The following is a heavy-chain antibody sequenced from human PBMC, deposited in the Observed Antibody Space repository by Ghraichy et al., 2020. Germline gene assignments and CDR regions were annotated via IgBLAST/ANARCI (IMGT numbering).Heavy chain of an antibody. CDR1: GYTFTSYY. D-gene: IGHD4-23*01. CDR2: INPSGGST. Sequence: ASVKVSCKASGYTFTSYYMHWVRQAPGQGLEWMGIINPSGGSTSYAQKFQGRVTMTRDTSTSTVYMELSSLRSEDTAVYYCARDRRRHDYGGNSRSSDAFDIWGQGTMVTVSS. CDR3: ARDRRRHDYGGNSRSSDAFDI. J-gene: IGHJ3*02. V-gene: IGHV1-46*03.